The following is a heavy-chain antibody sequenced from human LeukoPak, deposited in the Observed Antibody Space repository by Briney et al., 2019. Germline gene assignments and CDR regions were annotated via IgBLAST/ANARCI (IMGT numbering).Heavy chain of an antibody. D-gene: IGHD1-26*01. CDR3: AKDRVESEPEYYFDY. J-gene: IGHJ4*02. CDR2: IRYDGSNK. CDR1: GFTFSSYG. Sequence: PGGSLRLSCAASGFTFSSYGMHWVRQAPGKGLEWVAFIRYDGSNKYYADSVKGRFTISRDNSKNTLYLQMNSLRAEDTAVYYCAKDRVESEPEYYFDYWGQGTLVTVSS. V-gene: IGHV3-30*02.